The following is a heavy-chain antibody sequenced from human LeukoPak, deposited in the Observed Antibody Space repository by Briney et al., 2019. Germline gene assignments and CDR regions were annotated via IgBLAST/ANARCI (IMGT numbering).Heavy chain of an antibody. J-gene: IGHJ3*02. CDR2: IYYSGST. CDR1: GGSISSYY. Sequence: PSETLSLTCTVSGGSISSYYWSWIRQPPGKGLEWIGYIYYSGSTNYNPSLKSRVTISVDTSKNQFSLKLSSVTAADTAVYYCARSDWESQEEAFDIWGQGTMVTVSS. V-gene: IGHV4-59*01. CDR3: ARSDWESQEEAFDI. D-gene: IGHD1-26*01.